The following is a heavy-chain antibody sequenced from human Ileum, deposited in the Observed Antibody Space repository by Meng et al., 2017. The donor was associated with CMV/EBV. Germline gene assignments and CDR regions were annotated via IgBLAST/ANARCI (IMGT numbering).Heavy chain of an antibody. D-gene: IGHD5-24*01. V-gene: IGHV4-4*07. CDR2: IYTSGST. Sequence: VRLRGSGPGLLKPSETLSLTCTVSRGSISSDYWSWIRQPAGKGLEWIGRIYTSGSTNYNPSLKSRVTMSVDTSKNQFSLNLRSVTAADTAVYYCSRGADAYKSGRSWGQGTLVTVSS. CDR3: SRGADAYKSGRS. J-gene: IGHJ5*02. CDR1: RGSISSDY.